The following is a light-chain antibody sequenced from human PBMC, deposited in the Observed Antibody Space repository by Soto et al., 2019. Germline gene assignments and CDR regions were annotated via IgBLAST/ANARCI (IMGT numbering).Light chain of an antibody. Sequence: DIPMTQSPSSLSASVGDRVTITCRASQGIRNDLAWYQQKPGKAPKRLIYDATSLQSGVPSRFSGSGSGTEFTLTISSLQPEDFATYYCLQHNNYPPITFGQGTRLEIK. CDR2: DAT. CDR1: QGIRND. V-gene: IGKV1-17*01. J-gene: IGKJ5*01. CDR3: LQHNNYPPIT.